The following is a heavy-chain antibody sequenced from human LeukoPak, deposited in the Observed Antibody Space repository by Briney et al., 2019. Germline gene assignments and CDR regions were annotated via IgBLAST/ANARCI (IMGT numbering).Heavy chain of an antibody. CDR1: GFTFSYYS. V-gene: IGHV3-21*01. J-gene: IGHJ6*03. CDR3: ARDQGFHFQHMDV. Sequence: PGGXXXXSXAXSGFTFSYYSMNWVRQTPGKGLEWVSSISSLTSHIHYAHSVKRPLTISRDDAKNSLYLQMNSLRVEDTAVYYCARDQGFHFQHMDVWGKGTTVIVSS. D-gene: IGHD2-15*01. CDR2: ISSLTSHI.